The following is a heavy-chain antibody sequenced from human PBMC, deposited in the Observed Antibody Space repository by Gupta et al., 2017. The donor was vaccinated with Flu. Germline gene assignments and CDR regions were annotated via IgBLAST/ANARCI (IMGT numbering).Heavy chain of an antibody. J-gene: IGHJ3*02. V-gene: IGHV4-59*08. CDR1: TTYY. CDR2: IYYSGST. Sequence: TTYYWRWIQQPPGKGLEWIGYIYYSGSTNYSPSLKSRVTISVDTSKNQFSLKLSSVTPADTAVYYCARHAGVGLSDAFDIWGQGTVFSVSS. CDR3: ARHAGVGLSDAFDI.